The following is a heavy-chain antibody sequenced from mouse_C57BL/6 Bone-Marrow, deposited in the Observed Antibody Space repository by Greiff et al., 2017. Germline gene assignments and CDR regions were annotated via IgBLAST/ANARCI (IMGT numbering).Heavy chain of an antibody. CDR1: GYAFSSYW. Sequence: QVQLQQSGAELVKPGASVKISCKASGYAFSSYWMNWVKQRPGKGLEWIGQIYPGDGDTNYNGKFKGKATLTADKSSSTAYMQLSSLTSEDSAVYFCARSDYGSSSGYWGQGTTLTVSS. V-gene: IGHV1-80*01. CDR3: ARSDYGSSSGY. D-gene: IGHD1-1*01. CDR2: IYPGDGDT. J-gene: IGHJ2*01.